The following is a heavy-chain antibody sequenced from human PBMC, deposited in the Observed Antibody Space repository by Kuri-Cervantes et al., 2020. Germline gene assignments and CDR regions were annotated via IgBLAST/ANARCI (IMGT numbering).Heavy chain of an antibody. J-gene: IGHJ6*03. CDR1: GDSISNYY. D-gene: IGHD7-27*01. V-gene: IGHV4-59*12. Sequence: GSLRLSCTVSGDSISNYYWSWVRQPAGKGLEWIGYIYYSGSTNYNPSLKSRVTISVDTSKNQFSLKLSSVTAADTAVYYCARGTIVPGDWNYYYYYYMDVWGKGTTVTVSS. CDR2: IYYSGST. CDR3: ARGTIVPGDWNYYYYYYMDV.